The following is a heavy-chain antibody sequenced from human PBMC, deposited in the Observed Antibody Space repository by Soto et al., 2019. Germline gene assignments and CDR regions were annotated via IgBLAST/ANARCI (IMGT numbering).Heavy chain of an antibody. D-gene: IGHD2-15*01. V-gene: IGHV3-7*01. CDR3: ARDKGYSIFDY. CDR2: SNQDESEI. J-gene: IGHJ4*02. Sequence: QAGGSLRLSCAASGFTFSSYWMSWVRQAPGKGLEWVANSNQDESEIFYVDSVKGRFTISRDNTKNSLYLQMNSLRVEDTAVYFCARDKGYSIFDYWGQGNQVTVSS. CDR1: GFTFSSYW.